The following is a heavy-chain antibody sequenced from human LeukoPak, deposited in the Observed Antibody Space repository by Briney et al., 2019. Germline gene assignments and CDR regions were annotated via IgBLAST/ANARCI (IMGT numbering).Heavy chain of an antibody. CDR3: ARSPYIKSYYGDAFDN. J-gene: IGHJ3*02. CDR1: GFAFTIFE. V-gene: IGHV3-48*03. D-gene: IGHD1-26*01. Sequence: GGSLRLSCTASGFAFTIFEMNWVRQAPGKGLEGVSCISSSSGTIYYADDVQGRLTMSRDTSKSTLYLQMKSLRAEDTAVYYCARSPYIKSYYGDAFDNWGQGTMVTVSS. CDR2: ISSSSGTI.